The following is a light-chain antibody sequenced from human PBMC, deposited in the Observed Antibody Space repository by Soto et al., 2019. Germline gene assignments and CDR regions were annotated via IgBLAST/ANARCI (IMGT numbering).Light chain of an antibody. CDR2: GAS. J-gene: IGKJ5*01. Sequence: ETVMTQSPAALSVSPGESATLSCRASQSVSSNVAWYQQTPGQAPRLLIYGASTRAAGIPDRFSGSGSGTEFTLTISSLQSEDFAVYYCQQYNNWPPVTFGQGTRLDIK. V-gene: IGKV3-15*01. CDR1: QSVSSN. CDR3: QQYNNWPPVT.